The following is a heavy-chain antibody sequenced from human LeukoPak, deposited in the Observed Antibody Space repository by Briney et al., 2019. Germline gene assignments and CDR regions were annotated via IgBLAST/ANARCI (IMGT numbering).Heavy chain of an antibody. J-gene: IGHJ6*03. V-gene: IGHV4-39*07. CDR3: ARVFKGAGYYYYYYMDV. CDR2: ISYSGTT. D-gene: IGHD3-3*01. CDR1: GGSISSSNYF. Sequence: SETLSLTCTVSGGSISSSNYFWGWVRQPPGKGLEWIGTISYSGTTHDNPSLKSRVIISVDRSKNQFSLKLSSVTAADTAVYYCARVFKGAGYYYYYYMDVWGKGTTVTVSS.